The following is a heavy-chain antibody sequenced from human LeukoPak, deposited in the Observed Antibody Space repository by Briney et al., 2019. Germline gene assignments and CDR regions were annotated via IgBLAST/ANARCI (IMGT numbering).Heavy chain of an antibody. V-gene: IGHV3-30*02. J-gene: IGHJ6*02. Sequence: PGGSLRLSCAASGFSFSNSDMHWVRQAPGKGLEWVAFIRYDGSNKYYEDSVKGRLTISRDNAKNTLFLRMYSLRPEGTAVYYCVKEIRRNYFYGMDVWGQGTSVTVSS. CDR3: VKEIRRNYFYGMDV. CDR2: IRYDGSNK. CDR1: GFSFSNSD.